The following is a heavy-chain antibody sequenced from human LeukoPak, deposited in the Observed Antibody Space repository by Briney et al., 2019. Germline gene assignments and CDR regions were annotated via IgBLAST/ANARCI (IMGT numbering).Heavy chain of an antibody. CDR1: GYTFTSYD. J-gene: IGHJ6*02. D-gene: IGHD2-2*01. CDR2: MNPNSGNT. CDR3: AAGDIVVVPAAMPAPYYYYYYGMDV. Sequence: ASVKVSCKASGYTFTSYDINWVRQATGQGLEWMGWMNPNSGNTGYAQKFQGRVTITADESTSTAYMELSSLRSEDTAVYYCAAGDIVVVPAAMPAPYYYYYYGMDVWGQGTTVTVSS. V-gene: IGHV1-8*01.